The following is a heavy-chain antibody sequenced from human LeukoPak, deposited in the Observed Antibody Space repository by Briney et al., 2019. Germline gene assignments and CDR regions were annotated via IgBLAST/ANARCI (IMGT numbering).Heavy chain of an antibody. CDR3: AKGDDILTAYSALDY. Sequence: PGGSLRLSCAASGFTFSNYPMSWVRQAPGKGLEWVSGISASAANTYFADSVKGRFTISRDNSNNTLYLQMNSLRAEDTAVYYCAKGDDILTAYSALDYWGQGTLVTVSS. CDR1: GFTFSNYP. CDR2: ISASAANT. D-gene: IGHD3-9*01. V-gene: IGHV3-23*01. J-gene: IGHJ4*02.